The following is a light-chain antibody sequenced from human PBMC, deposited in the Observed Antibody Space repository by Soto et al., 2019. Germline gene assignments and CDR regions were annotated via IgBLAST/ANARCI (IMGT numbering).Light chain of an antibody. CDR1: QSVGRNY. V-gene: IGKV3-20*01. Sequence: VFTQSPGTLSLNQGERATLSCRASQSVGRNYLAWFQQKSGQAPRLVIYGASSRAAGIPDRLSGSGSGTDFTLTISRLEPEDFAVYYCQQYATSPITFGQRTRLEI. CDR2: GAS. CDR3: QQYATSPIT. J-gene: IGKJ5*01.